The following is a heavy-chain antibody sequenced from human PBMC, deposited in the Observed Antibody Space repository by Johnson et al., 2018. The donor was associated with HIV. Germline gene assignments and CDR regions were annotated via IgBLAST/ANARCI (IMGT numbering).Heavy chain of an antibody. CDR1: GFTVTNKY. CDR2: INSDGSST. D-gene: IGHD6-6*01. Sequence: VQLVESGGGLVQPGGSLRLSCAASGFTVTNKYMSWVRQAPGKGLEWVSRINSDGSSTSYADSVKGRFTISRDNSKNTLYLQMNSLRAEDTAVYYCARDRGIAARPFRYAFDIWGQGTMVTVSS. V-gene: IGHV3-66*02. J-gene: IGHJ3*02. CDR3: ARDRGIAARPFRYAFDI.